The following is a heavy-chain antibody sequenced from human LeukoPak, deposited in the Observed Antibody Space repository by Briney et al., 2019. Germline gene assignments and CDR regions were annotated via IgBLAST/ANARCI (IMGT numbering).Heavy chain of an antibody. Sequence: PGRSLRLSCAVSGFTLSDHYIDWVSQAPREGLEWVGRSGNKADNYTTEYAAAVKGRFTISRDGSKNSLYVQMNSLKREDTAAYYCTRGYSGRSVYAFDIWGPGTMATVSS. D-gene: IGHD1-26*01. CDR3: TRGYSGRSVYAFDI. J-gene: IGHJ3*02. V-gene: IGHV3-72*01. CDR1: GFTLSDHY. CDR2: SGNKADNYTT.